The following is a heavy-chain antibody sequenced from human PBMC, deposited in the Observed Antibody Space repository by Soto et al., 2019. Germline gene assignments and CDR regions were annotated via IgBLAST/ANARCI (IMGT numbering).Heavy chain of an antibody. CDR2: MNPNSGNT. Sequence: QVQLVQSGAEVKKPGASVKVSCKDSVYTFTSYYINWVRQATGQGLEWMGWMNPNSGNTGDAQKFHGRVTMTRNTSISTDYRELSSLRSEDTDLYYCAREKSYGYADYWGQGTLVTVSA. J-gene: IGHJ4*02. CDR1: VYTFTSYY. V-gene: IGHV1-8*01. D-gene: IGHD5-18*01. CDR3: AREKSYGYADY.